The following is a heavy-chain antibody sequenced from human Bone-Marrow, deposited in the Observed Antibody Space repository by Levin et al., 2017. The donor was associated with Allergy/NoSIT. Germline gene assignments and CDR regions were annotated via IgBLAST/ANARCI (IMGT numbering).Heavy chain of an antibody. J-gene: IGHJ4*02. Sequence: SCAASGFTFSDYYMSWIRQAPGKGLEWVSYISSSGSTIYYADSVKGRFTISRDNAKNSLYLQMNSLRAEDTAVYYCASSSVTGTTMFKWGPGGYWGQGTLVTVSS. CDR2: ISSSGSTI. CDR1: GFTFSDYY. CDR3: ASSSVTGTTMFKWGPGGY. D-gene: IGHD1-7*01. V-gene: IGHV3-11*01.